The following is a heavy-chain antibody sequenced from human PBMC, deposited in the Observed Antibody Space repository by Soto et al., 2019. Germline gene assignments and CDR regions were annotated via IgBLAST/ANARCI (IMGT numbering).Heavy chain of an antibody. CDR3: ARVLPPYYDFWSGSPVNWFDP. CDR1: GFTFSSYW. Sequence: GGSLRLSCAASGFTFSSYWMSWVRQAPGKGLEWVANIKQDGSEKYYVDSVKGRFTISRDNAKNSLYLQMNSLRAEDTAVYYCARVLPPYYDFWSGSPVNWFDPWGQGTLVTVSS. V-gene: IGHV3-7*01. J-gene: IGHJ5*02. D-gene: IGHD3-3*01. CDR2: IKQDGSEK.